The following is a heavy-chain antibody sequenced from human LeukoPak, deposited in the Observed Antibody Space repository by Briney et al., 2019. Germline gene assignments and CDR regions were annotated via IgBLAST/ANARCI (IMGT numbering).Heavy chain of an antibody. Sequence: GGSLRLSCAASGFTFSSYWMHWVRQAPGKGPVWVSRINGDGSIISYADSVKGRFTISRDNAKNTLYLQMNSLRAEDTAVYYCARDLSPVVRASPMGYWGQGTPVTVSS. CDR3: ARDLSPVVRASPMGY. CDR1: GFTFSSYW. V-gene: IGHV3-74*01. D-gene: IGHD3-10*01. CDR2: INGDGSII. J-gene: IGHJ4*02.